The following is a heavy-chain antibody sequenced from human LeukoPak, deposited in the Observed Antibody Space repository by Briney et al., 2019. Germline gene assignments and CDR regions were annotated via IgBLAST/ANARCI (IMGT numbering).Heavy chain of an antibody. CDR1: GGFFSGYY. CDR3: ARGRRDGYKPNSNFDY. J-gene: IGHJ4*02. V-gene: IGHV4-34*01. CDR2: INHSGST. D-gene: IGHD5-24*01. Sequence: SETLSLTCAVYGGFFSGYYWSWIRQPPGKGLEWIGEINHSGSTNYNPSLKSRVTISVDTSKNQFSLKLSSVTAADTAVYYCARGRRDGYKPNSNFDYWGQGTLVTVSS.